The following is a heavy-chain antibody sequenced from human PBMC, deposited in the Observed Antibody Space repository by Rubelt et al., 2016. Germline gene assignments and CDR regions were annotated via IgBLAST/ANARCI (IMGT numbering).Heavy chain of an antibody. V-gene: IGHV4-34*01. CDR3: ARDLLGCSSTSCYGDWFDP. Sequence: YWSWIRQPPGKGLEWIGEINHSGSTNYNPSLKSRVTISVDTSKNQFSLKLSSVTAADTAVYYCARDLLGCSSTSCYGDWFDPWGQGTLVTVSS. CDR1: Y. CDR2: INHSGST. J-gene: IGHJ5*02. D-gene: IGHD2-2*01.